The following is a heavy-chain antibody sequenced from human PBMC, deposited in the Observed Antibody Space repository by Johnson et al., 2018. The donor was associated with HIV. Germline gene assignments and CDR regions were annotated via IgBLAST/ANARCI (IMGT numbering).Heavy chain of an antibody. Sequence: QVQLVESGGGVVQPGRSLRLSCAASGFTFSTYAMHWVRQAPGKGLEWVAFIRYDGSNKYYADSVKGRFTVSRDNSKNTLFLQMNGLRAEDTAVYYCAREGRTGPDTFDIWGQGTMLTVSS. CDR3: AREGRTGPDTFDI. CDR1: GFTFSTYA. J-gene: IGHJ3*02. V-gene: IGHV3-30*02. CDR2: IRYDGSNK.